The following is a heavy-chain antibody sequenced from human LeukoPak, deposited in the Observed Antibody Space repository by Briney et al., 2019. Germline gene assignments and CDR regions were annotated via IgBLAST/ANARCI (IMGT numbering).Heavy chain of an antibody. D-gene: IGHD5-18*01. CDR2: IKKDGSEK. J-gene: IGHJ4*02. CDR3: ARRLSGVTGYTYGRGIDY. Sequence: GGSLRLSCAASGFTFSSYEMNWVRQAPGKGLEWVANIKKDGSEKYSVDSVKGRFTISRDNAKTSLYLQMNTLRAEDTAVYYCARRLSGVTGYTYGRGIDYWGQGTLVTVSS. V-gene: IGHV3-7*01. CDR1: GFTFSSYE.